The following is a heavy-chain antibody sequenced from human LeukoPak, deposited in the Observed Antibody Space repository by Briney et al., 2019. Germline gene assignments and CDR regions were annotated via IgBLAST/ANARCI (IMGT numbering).Heavy chain of an antibody. CDR2: MNPNSGNT. D-gene: IGHD2-15*01. CDR3: ARGGYCRGSSCYRRELDY. J-gene: IGHJ4*02. CDR1: GYTFTSYD. V-gene: IGHV1-8*01. Sequence: ASVKVSCKASGYTFTSYDINWVRQATGQGLEWMGWMNPNSGNTGYAQKFQGRVTMTRDTSISTAYMELSSLRSEDTAVYYCARGGYCRGSSCYRRELDYWGQGTLVTVS.